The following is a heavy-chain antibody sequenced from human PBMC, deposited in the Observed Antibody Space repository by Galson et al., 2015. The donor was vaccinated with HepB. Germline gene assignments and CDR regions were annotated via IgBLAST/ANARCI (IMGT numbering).Heavy chain of an antibody. CDR3: ARVQYYYDQPPPGAFDI. J-gene: IGHJ3*02. Sequence: SLRLSCAASGFTFSSYWMSWVRQAPGKGLEWVANIKQDGSEKYYVDSVKGRFTISRDNAKNSLYLQMNSLRAEDTAVYYCARVQYYYDQPPPGAFDIWGQGTMVTVSS. CDR1: GFTFSSYW. CDR2: IKQDGSEK. V-gene: IGHV3-7*01. D-gene: IGHD3-22*01.